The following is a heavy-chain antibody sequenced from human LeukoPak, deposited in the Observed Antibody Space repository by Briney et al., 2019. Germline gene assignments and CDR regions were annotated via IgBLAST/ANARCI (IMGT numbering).Heavy chain of an antibody. CDR1: GFTFSSYS. V-gene: IGHV3-21*01. J-gene: IGHJ4*02. CDR2: ISSSSSYI. CDR3: ARDRAARAIDY. D-gene: IGHD6-6*01. Sequence: GGSLRLSCAASGFTFSSYSMNWVRQAPGKGLEWVSSISSSSSYIYYADSVKGRFTISRDNAKNSLYLQMNSLRAEDTAVYYCARDRAARAIDYWGQGTLVTVSS.